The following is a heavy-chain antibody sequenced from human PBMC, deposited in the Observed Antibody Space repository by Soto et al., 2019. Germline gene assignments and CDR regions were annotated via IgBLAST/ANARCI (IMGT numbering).Heavy chain of an antibody. D-gene: IGHD1-26*01. CDR2: IYYSGST. CDR3: ASRELLLFYFDY. J-gene: IGHJ4*02. V-gene: IGHV4-39*01. Sequence: LSLTCTVSCGSISSSSYYWGWIRQPPGKGLEWIGSIYYSGSTYYNPSLKSRVTISVDTSKNQFSLKLSSVTAADTAVYYCASRELLLFYFDYWGQGTLVTVSS. CDR1: CGSISSSSYY.